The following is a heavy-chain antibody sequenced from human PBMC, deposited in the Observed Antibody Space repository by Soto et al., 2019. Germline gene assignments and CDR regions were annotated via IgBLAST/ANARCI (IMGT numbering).Heavy chain of an antibody. V-gene: IGHV4-59*08. J-gene: IGHJ4*02. CDR3: ARHNYGSGSTYFDY. CDR1: GGSISSYY. D-gene: IGHD3-10*01. Sequence: QVQLQESGPGLVKPSETLSLTCTVSGGSISSYYWSWIRQPPGKGLEWIGYIYYSGSTNYNPSLNRRFTIAVDTSKNQFSLKLNSMTAADTAVYYCARHNYGSGSTYFDYWGQGTLVTVSS. CDR2: IYYSGST.